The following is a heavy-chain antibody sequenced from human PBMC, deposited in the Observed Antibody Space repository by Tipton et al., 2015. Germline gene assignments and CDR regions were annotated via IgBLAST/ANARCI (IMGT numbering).Heavy chain of an antibody. CDR1: GGSVNSANYY. Sequence: TLSLTCTVSGGSVNSANYYWSWVRQPPGKGLEWIGYISYSGSTNYNPSLKSRVTISVDTSKTQFSLKMSSVTASDTAVYYCARARGRHGGLFDSWGQGILVIVSS. D-gene: IGHD4-23*01. V-gene: IGHV4-61*01. CDR3: ARARGRHGGLFDS. CDR2: ISYSGST. J-gene: IGHJ4*02.